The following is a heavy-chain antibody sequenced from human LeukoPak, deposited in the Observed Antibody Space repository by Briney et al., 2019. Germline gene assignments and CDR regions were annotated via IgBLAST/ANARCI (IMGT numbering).Heavy chain of an antibody. D-gene: IGHD3-22*01. CDR3: AKDKPGSYYDSSGYVF. J-gene: IGHJ4*02. Sequence: PGGSLRLSCAASGFTFSSYAMSWVRQAPGKGLEWVSAISGSGGSTYYADSVKGRFTISRDNSKNTLYLQMNSLRVEDTAVYYCAKDKPGSYYDSSGYVFGGQGTLVTVSS. CDR1: GFTFSSYA. V-gene: IGHV3-23*01. CDR2: ISGSGGST.